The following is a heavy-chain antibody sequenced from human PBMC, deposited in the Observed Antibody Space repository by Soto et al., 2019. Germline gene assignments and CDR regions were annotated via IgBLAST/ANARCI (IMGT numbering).Heavy chain of an antibody. Sequence: EVQLVESGGSVIRPGGSLRLSCAASGFAFQNHGMAWVRQVPGKGLEWVAGISGSGVNAGYADSVKGRFTISRDNGDNSLYLEINNLGVEDTASYHCARKPHWQYWYFDLWGRGTLVTVSS. CDR3: ARKPHWQYWYFDL. V-gene: IGHV3-20*01. CDR1: GFAFQNHG. CDR2: ISGSGVNA. D-gene: IGHD1-1*01. J-gene: IGHJ2*01.